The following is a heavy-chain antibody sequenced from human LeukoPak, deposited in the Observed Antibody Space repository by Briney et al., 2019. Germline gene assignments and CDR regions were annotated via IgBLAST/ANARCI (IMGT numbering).Heavy chain of an antibody. J-gene: IGHJ4*02. Sequence: SQTLSLTSALSVDSVSSQSLSWSSMSQSPSRGLEYLGRTRYRSTWNTFYSLSVEGRITINADTSRNEVSLRLSSVTPEDTALYYCVRDFNWAFDYWGQGTLVTVSS. CDR2: TRYRSTWNT. V-gene: IGHV6-1*01. CDR1: VDSVSSQSLS. CDR3: VRDFNWAFDY. D-gene: IGHD3-16*01.